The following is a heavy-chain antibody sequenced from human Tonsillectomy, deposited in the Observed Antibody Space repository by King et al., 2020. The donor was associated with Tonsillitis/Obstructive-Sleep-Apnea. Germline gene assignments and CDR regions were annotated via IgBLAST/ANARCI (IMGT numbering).Heavy chain of an antibody. V-gene: IGHV3-23*04. Sequence: VQLVESGGGLVQPGGSLRLSCVASGFTFSTYAMTWVRQAPGKGPEWVSGISGSNGGTYYADSVKGRVTISSDNSKNTPYLQMNSLRADDTALYYCAKDFAAVTGDPGSWGQGTLVTVSS. CDR1: GFTFSTYA. J-gene: IGHJ5*02. CDR3: AKDFAAVTGDPGS. D-gene: IGHD6-19*01. CDR2: ISGSNGGT.